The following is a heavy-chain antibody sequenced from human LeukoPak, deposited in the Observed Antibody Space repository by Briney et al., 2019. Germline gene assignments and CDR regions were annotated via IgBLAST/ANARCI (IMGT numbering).Heavy chain of an antibody. CDR1: GFTFSSYS. CDR3: ARVGAVAAVTWYFDI. Sequence: GGSLRLSCAASGFTFSSYSMNWVRQAPGKGLEWVSYISSSSSTIYYADSLKGRFTVSRDNAKNSLYLQMNRLTTDDTAIYYCARVGAVAAVTWYFDIWGRGTLVTVSS. J-gene: IGHJ2*01. V-gene: IGHV3-48*04. D-gene: IGHD6-19*01. CDR2: ISSSSSTI.